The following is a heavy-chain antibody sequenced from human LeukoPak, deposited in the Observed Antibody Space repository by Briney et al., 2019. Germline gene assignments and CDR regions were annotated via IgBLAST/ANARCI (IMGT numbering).Heavy chain of an antibody. D-gene: IGHD2-21*01. V-gene: IGHV3-23*01. CDR2: ITSTSGSI. CDR3: VKDLMQIGQQTYWMGTFDS. Sequence: GGSLRLSCVGSGFRFGNSAMSWVRQIPGKGLEWVSSITSTSGSIKYVDSVKGRFTISRDNSKNTLYVQMTSLRPEDTAVYYCVKDLMQIGQQTYWMGTFDSWGQGTRVTVSS. J-gene: IGHJ4*02. CDR1: GFRFGNSA.